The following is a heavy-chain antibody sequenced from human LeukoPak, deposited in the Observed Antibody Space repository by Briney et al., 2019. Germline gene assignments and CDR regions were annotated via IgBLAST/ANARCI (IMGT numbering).Heavy chain of an antibody. CDR2: TYSGGST. CDR3: ARDRLHYDSLTGYPAD. CDR1: GFTVSSNY. D-gene: IGHD3-9*01. V-gene: IGHV3-66*01. J-gene: IGHJ4*02. Sequence: GGSLRLSCADSGFTVSSNYMRWVRQAPGKGLECVSVTYSGGSTHYADSVKGRFTISRDNSKNTLYLQMNSLRAEDTAVYYCARDRLHYDSLTGYPADWGQGTLVTVSS.